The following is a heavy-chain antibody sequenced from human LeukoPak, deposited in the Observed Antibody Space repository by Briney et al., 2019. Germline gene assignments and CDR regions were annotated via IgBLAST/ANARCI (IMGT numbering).Heavy chain of an antibody. V-gene: IGHV3-43*01. CDR1: GFTFNTYS. D-gene: IGHD2-2*01. CDR2: VNWEGDTT. Sequence: HPGGSLRLSCGASGFTFNTYSMHWVRQAPGKGLEWVSLVNWEGDTTYYADSVRGRFTISRDNAKNSLYLQMNSLRAEDTALYYCAKAVPAATTYYYYGMDVWGQGTTVTVSS. J-gene: IGHJ6*02. CDR3: AKAVPAATTYYYYGMDV.